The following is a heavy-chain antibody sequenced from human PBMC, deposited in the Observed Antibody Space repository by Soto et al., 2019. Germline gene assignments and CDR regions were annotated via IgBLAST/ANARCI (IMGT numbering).Heavy chain of an antibody. Sequence: SVKVSCKASGGSFNTFAISWVRQAPGQGLEWMGGIIPVFGRVTYAEKFQGRVTITADDSTSTAYMESSRLRADDTAIYFCADPSLGYCITTTCAPDYWGQGTLVTVS. CDR2: IIPVFGRV. CDR3: ADPSLGYCITTTCAPDY. CDR1: GGSFNTFA. V-gene: IGHV1-69*13. D-gene: IGHD2-2*01. J-gene: IGHJ4*02.